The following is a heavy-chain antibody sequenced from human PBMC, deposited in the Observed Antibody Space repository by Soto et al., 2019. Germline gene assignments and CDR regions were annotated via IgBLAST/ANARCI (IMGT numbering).Heavy chain of an antibody. V-gene: IGHV1-18*04. CDR1: GYTFTSYG. CDR3: ATADEVVPAAIQGWGYYYYYGMDV. CDR2: ISAYNGNT. D-gene: IGHD2-2*01. Sequence: QVQLVQSGAEVKKPGASVKVSCKASGYTFTSYGISWVRQAPGQGLEWMGWISAYNGNTNYAQKLQRRVTMTTDTSTSTAYMELRSLRSDDTAVYYCATADEVVPAAIQGWGYYYYYGMDVWCQGTTFTVSS. J-gene: IGHJ6*02.